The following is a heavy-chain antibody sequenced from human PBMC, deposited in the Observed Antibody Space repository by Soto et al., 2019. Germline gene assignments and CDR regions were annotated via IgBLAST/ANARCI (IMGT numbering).Heavy chain of an antibody. J-gene: IGHJ3*02. CDR1: GYSISNGGYY. CDR2: IYYSGST. CDR3: ARTTDAFDI. D-gene: IGHD1-1*01. V-gene: IGHV4-31*03. Sequence: PSETLSLTCTVSGYSISNGGYYWSRIRQRPGEGLEWLGYIYYSGSTYYNPSLKSRPSISVDTSKNQFSLKVNSVTAADTAVYNCARTTDAFDIWGQGTMFTVSS.